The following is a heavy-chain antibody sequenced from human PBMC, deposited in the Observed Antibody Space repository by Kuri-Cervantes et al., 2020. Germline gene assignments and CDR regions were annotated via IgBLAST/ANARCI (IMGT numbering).Heavy chain of an antibody. D-gene: IGHD2-15*01. V-gene: IGHV1-69*05. CDR3: ARVPKFSRYCSGGSCYKYNWFDP. J-gene: IGHJ5*02. Sequence: SVKVSCKASGGTFSSYAISWVRQAPGQGLEWMGGNIPIFSTANYAQKYQGRVTITTDESTSTTYMEMSSLRSEDTAVYYFARVPKFSRYCSGGSCYKYNWFDPWGQGTMVTVSS. CDR2: NIPIFSTA. CDR1: GGTFSSYA.